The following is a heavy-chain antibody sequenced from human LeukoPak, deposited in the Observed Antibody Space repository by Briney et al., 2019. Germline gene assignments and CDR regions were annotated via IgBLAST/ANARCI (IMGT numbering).Heavy chain of an antibody. CDR2: FDPEDGET. CDR3: ARVGRVDY. D-gene: IGHD3-10*01. Sequence: ASVKVSCKVSGYTLTELSMHWVRQAPGKGLEWMGGFDPEDGETIYAQKFQGRVTMTRDTSTSTVYMELSSLRSEDTAVYYCARVGRVDYWGQGTLVTVSS. CDR1: GYTLTELS. V-gene: IGHV1-24*01. J-gene: IGHJ4*02.